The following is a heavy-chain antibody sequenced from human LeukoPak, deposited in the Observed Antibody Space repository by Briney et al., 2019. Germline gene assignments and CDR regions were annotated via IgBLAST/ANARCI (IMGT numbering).Heavy chain of an antibody. J-gene: IGHJ4*01. CDR1: GDSISSSIYY. Sequence: SETLSLTCTVSGDSISSSIYYWGWIRQPPGKGLEWIATIYYGGSTYYNPSLKSRVTISVDTSKNRLSLELSSVTAADTAVYYCARLGSSWYDGVDYWGHGALVTVSS. D-gene: IGHD6-13*01. CDR2: IYYGGST. CDR3: ARLGSSWYDGVDY. V-gene: IGHV4-39*07.